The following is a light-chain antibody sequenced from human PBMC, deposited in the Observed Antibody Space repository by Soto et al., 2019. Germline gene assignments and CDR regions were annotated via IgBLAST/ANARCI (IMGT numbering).Light chain of an antibody. CDR3: QQYNSYSPAT. J-gene: IGKJ1*01. CDR1: QSISSW. Sequence: ITMTQTPSTLYASTGEGGTITCRASQSISSWLAWYQQKPGKAPKLLIYDASSLESGVPSRFSGSGSGTEFTLTISSLQPDDFATYYCQQYNSYSPATFGQGTKVDI. V-gene: IGKV1-5*01. CDR2: DAS.